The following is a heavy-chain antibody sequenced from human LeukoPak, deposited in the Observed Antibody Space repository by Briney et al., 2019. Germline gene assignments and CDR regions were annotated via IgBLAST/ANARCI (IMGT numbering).Heavy chain of an antibody. CDR1: GFTFSSYS. V-gene: IGHV3-21*01. CDR3: ARVDIFGVVTNFDY. D-gene: IGHD3-3*01. J-gene: IGHJ4*02. CDR2: ISSSSSYI. Sequence: GGSLRLSCAASGFTFSSYSMNWVRQAPGKGLEWVSSISSSSSYIYFADSVKGRFTISRDNAKNSLYLQMSSLGAEDTAVYYCARVDIFGVVTNFDYWGQGTLVTVSS.